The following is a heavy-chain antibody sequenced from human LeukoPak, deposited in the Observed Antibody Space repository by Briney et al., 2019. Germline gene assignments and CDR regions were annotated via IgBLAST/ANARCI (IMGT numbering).Heavy chain of an antibody. J-gene: IGHJ4*02. V-gene: IGHV3-64D*09. Sequence: PGGSLRLSCSASGFTFSTYVMHWVRQAPGKGLEYVSAMSSNGGSTYYADSVKGRFTNSRDNSKNTLYLQMSSLRAEDTAVYYCVKFYAGNGMWGQGTLVTVSS. D-gene: IGHD4-23*01. CDR1: GFTFSTYV. CDR3: VKFYAGNGM. CDR2: MSSNGGST.